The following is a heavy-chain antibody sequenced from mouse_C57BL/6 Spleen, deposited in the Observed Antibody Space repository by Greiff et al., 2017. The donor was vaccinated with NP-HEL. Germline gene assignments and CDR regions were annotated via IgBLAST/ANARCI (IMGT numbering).Heavy chain of an antibody. J-gene: IGHJ1*03. V-gene: IGHV6-6*01. Sequence: EVMLVESGGGLVQPGGSMKLSCAASGFTFSDAWMDWVRPSPEKGLEWVAEIRNKANNHATYYAESVKGRFTISRDDSKSSVYLQMNSLRAEDTGIYYCTRTGYYGSRLYWYFDVWGTGTTVTVSS. D-gene: IGHD1-1*01. CDR2: IRNKANNHAT. CDR1: GFTFSDAW. CDR3: TRTGYYGSRLYWYFDV.